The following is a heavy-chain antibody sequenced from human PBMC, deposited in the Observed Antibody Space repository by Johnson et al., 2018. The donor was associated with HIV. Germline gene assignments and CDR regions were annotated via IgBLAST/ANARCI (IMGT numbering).Heavy chain of an antibody. J-gene: IGHJ3*02. CDR2: LRYDGTNK. V-gene: IGHV3-30*02. CDR3: AKSRGGYSYGYDAFDI. Sequence: QVQLVESGGGVVQPGGSLRLSCAASGFNFNGFGMHWVRQAPGKGLEWVAFLRYDGTNKNYGDSVTVRFTISRDNSKNTLFLQMNSLRTEDTALYDCAKSRGGYSYGYDAFDIWGQGTMVTVSS. D-gene: IGHD5-18*01. CDR1: GFNFNGFG.